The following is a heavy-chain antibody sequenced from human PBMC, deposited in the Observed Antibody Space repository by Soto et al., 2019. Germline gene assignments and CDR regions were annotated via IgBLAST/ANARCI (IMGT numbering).Heavy chain of an antibody. CDR3: ARVRGTAGKRYFDY. CDR2: TYYSGST. CDR1: GGSMISYY. V-gene: IGHV4-59*01. Sequence: LSLTCTVSGGSMISYYWNWMRQPPGKGLEWIGYTYYSGSTTYNPSLKSRVTISADSSKNQFSLKLSSVTAADTAVYYCARVRGTAGKRYFDYWGQGTLVTVSS. J-gene: IGHJ4*02. D-gene: IGHD6-13*01.